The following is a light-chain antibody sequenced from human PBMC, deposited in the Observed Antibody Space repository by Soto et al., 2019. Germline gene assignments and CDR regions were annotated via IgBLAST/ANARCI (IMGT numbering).Light chain of an antibody. J-gene: IGKJ5*01. V-gene: IGKV3-20*01. CDR2: GAS. CDR1: HSVDTSN. Sequence: EVELTQSPATLSLSPGQRATLSCRASHSVDTSNVAWYQQRPGQAPRVLIYGASTRATGIPVRFSGSGSGTDFTLTISRLEPEDFAVYFCQQYGNSPRTFGQGTRLEIK. CDR3: QQYGNSPRT.